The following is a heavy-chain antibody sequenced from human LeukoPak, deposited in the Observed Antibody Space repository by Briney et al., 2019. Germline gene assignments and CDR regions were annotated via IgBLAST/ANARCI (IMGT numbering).Heavy chain of an antibody. CDR1: GYSFTSYW. CDR3: ARALDPDYFDY. J-gene: IGHJ4*02. D-gene: IGHD3/OR15-3a*01. Sequence: AEALKISCKASGYSFTSYWIGWGRQMAGKGLEWMGIIYPGDSDTRYSQSFRGEVTISADKSISTAYLQWSSLKASDTGMYSCARALDPDYFDYWGQGTLVTVSS. V-gene: IGHV5-51*01. CDR2: IYPGDSDT.